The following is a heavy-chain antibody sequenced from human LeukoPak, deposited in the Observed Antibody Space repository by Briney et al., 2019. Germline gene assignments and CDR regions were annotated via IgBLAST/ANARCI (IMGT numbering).Heavy chain of an antibody. Sequence: PSETLSLTRTVSGGSISSYYWSWIRQPAGKGLEWIGRIYTSGSTNYNPSLKSRVTMSVDTSKNQFSLKLSSVTAADTAVYYCAREYSSSWSLGGYYGMDVWGQGTTVTVSS. J-gene: IGHJ6*02. CDR3: AREYSSSWSLGGYYGMDV. V-gene: IGHV4-4*07. CDR2: IYTSGST. CDR1: GGSISSYY. D-gene: IGHD6-13*01.